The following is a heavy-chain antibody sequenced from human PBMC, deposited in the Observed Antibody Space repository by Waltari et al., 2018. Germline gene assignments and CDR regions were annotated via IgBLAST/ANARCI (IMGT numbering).Heavy chain of an antibody. J-gene: IGHJ4*02. CDR3: ARYDSSGYYSVDY. D-gene: IGHD3-22*01. Sequence: EVQLVQSGAEVKKPGESLKISCKGSGYSFTSYWIGWVRQMPGKGREWMGINYPGDYDTRYSPAFQGKVTISADKSISTAYLQWSSLKASDTAMYYCARYDSSGYYSVDYWGQGTLVTVSS. CDR2: NYPGDYDT. CDR1: GYSFTSYW. V-gene: IGHV5-51*01.